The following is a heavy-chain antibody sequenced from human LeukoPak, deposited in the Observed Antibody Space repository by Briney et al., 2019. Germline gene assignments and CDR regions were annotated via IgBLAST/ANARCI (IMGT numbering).Heavy chain of an antibody. CDR3: ARYMDKKPYYFDY. Sequence: KPSETLSLTCTVSGGSISSYYWSWIRQPPGKGLEWIGYIYYSGSTNYNPSLKSRVTISVDTSKNQFSLKLSSVTAADTAVYYCARYMDKKPYYFDYWGQGTLVTVSS. V-gene: IGHV4-59*08. CDR2: IYYSGST. D-gene: IGHD2-2*03. J-gene: IGHJ4*02. CDR1: GGSISSYY.